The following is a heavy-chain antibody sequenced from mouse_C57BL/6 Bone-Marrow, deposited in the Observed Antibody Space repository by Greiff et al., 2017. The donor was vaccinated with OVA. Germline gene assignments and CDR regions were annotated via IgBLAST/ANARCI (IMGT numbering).Heavy chain of an antibody. CDR2: IDPENGDT. V-gene: IGHV14-4*01. J-gene: IGHJ3*01. D-gene: IGHD2-2*01. Sequence: VQLKQSGAELVRPGASVKLSCTASGFNIKDDYMHWVKQRPEQGLEWIGWIDPENGDTEYASKLQGKATISADTAYNTVYLQLRSLTSEDTAVYYSTTCGYDRCAYWGQGTLVTVSA. CDR1: GFNIKDDY. CDR3: TTCGYDRCAY.